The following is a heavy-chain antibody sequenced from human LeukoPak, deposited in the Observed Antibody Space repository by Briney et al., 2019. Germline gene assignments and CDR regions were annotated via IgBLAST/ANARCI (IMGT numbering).Heavy chain of an antibody. V-gene: IGHV1-18*01. CDR2: ISAYNGNT. D-gene: IGHD2-2*01. CDR3: AREGDCSSTSCYMR. CDR1: GYTFTSYG. J-gene: IGHJ4*02. Sequence: GASVKVSCKASGYTFTSYGISWVRQAPGQGLEWMGWISAYNGNTNYAQKLQGRVTMTADTSTSTAYMELRSLRSDDTAVYYCAREGDCSSTSCYMRWGQGTLVTVSS.